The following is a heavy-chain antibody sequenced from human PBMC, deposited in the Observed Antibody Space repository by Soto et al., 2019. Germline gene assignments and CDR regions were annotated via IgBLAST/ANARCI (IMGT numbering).Heavy chain of an antibody. Sequence: GGSLRLSCAASGFTFSSYSMNWVRQAPGKGLEWVSSISSSSSYIYYADSVKGRFTISRDNAKNSLYLQMNSLRAEDTAVYYCARDLDYDILTGYSYNWFDPWGQRTLVTVSS. J-gene: IGHJ5*02. V-gene: IGHV3-21*01. CDR1: GFTFSSYS. CDR3: ARDLDYDILTGYSYNWFDP. D-gene: IGHD3-9*01. CDR2: ISSSSSYI.